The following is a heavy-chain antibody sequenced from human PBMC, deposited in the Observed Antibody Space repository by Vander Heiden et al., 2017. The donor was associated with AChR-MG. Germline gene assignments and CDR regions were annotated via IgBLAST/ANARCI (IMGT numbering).Heavy chain of an antibody. CDR2: IRSKAHGGTA. Sequence: EEQLVESGGGLINPGGPLHLPCTTSGSTFSDAWMAWVRQAPGRGLEWIGRIRSKAHGGTAVHAAPLKGRFTISRDDSKNTLYLQMDSLKTEDTALYYCTTDLRTWGQGTLVTVSS. J-gene: IGHJ4*02. CDR3: TTDLRT. V-gene: IGHV3-15*01. D-gene: IGHD1-1*01. CDR1: GSTFSDAW.